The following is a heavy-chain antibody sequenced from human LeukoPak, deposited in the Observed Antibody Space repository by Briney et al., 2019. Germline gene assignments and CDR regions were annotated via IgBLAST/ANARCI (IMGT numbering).Heavy chain of an antibody. Sequence: GASVKVSCKTSGYRFTGYYLHWVRQAPGQGLEWMGWMNPKSGATDYARKFQGRVTMTRDTSISTAYMELSRLRSDDTAVYYCAREVRIRGYSGYLYGDYARPTAGYYYYYMDVWGKGTTVTVSS. CDR3: AREVRIRGYSGYLYGDYARPTAGYYYYYMDV. D-gene: IGHD5-12*01. CDR2: MNPKSGAT. V-gene: IGHV1-2*02. J-gene: IGHJ6*03. CDR1: GYRFTGYY.